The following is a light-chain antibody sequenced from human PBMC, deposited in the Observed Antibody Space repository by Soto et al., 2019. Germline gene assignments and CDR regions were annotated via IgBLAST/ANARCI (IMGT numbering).Light chain of an antibody. J-gene: IGKJ5*01. Sequence: IVLTQSPGTLSLSPGERATLSCRASQSLSSSYLAWYQQKPGQAPRLLIYGASSRATGIPDRFSGSGSGTDFTLTISRLEPEDFAVYYCQQYGSSLPITFGQGTGLEI. CDR2: GAS. CDR1: QSLSSSY. CDR3: QQYGSSLPIT. V-gene: IGKV3-20*01.